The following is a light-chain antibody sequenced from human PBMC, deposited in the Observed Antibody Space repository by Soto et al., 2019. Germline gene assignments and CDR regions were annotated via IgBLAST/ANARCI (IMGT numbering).Light chain of an antibody. Sequence: QSVLTQPRSVSGSPGQSVTISCTGTSGDVGRYNYVSWYQQLPGKAPKLLLYDVAKRPSGVPDRFSGSKSGSAASLIISGLQADDEADYFCCSYEGDLYVFGRGTKFTV. V-gene: IGLV2-11*01. CDR3: CSYEGDLYV. J-gene: IGLJ1*01. CDR2: DVA. CDR1: SGDVGRYNY.